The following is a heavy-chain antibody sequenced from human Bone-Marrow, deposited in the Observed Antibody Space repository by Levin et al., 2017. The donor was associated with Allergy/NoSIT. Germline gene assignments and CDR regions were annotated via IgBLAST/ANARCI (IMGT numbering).Heavy chain of an antibody. CDR2: IHPGDSET. V-gene: IGHV5-51*01. Sequence: GESLKISCKGSGYRFTSNWIAWVRQMPGKGLEWMGIIHPGDSETTYSPSFQGQVTISVDKSINTAYLQWSSLKASDSAMYYCARQKISHFDSWGQGTLVTVSS. CDR3: ARQKISHFDS. J-gene: IGHJ4*02. CDR1: GYRFTSNW.